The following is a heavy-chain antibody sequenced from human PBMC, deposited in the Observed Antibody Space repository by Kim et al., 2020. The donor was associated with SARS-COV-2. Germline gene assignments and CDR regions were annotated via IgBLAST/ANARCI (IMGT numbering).Heavy chain of an antibody. D-gene: IGHD6-13*01. CDR2: ISYDGSNK. Sequence: GGSLRLSCAASGFTFSSYAMHWVRQAPGKGLEWVAVISYDGSNKYYADSVKGRFTISRDNSKNTLYLQMNSLRAEDTTVYYCAREEQQLGGINYNWFDPWGQGTLVTVSS. CDR3: AREEQQLGGINYNWFDP. J-gene: IGHJ5*02. V-gene: IGHV3-30*04. CDR1: GFTFSSYA.